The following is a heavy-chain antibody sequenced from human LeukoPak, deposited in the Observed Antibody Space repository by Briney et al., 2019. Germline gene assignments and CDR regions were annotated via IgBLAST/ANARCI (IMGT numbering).Heavy chain of an antibody. D-gene: IGHD3-3*01. CDR2: INHSGST. CDR3: ARSGRVFGVVIIHKLDY. CDR1: GGSFSGYY. Sequence: SETLSLTCAVYGGSFSGYYWSWIRQPPGKGLEWMGEINHSGSTNYNPSLKSRVTISVDTSKNQFSLKLSSVTAADTAVYYCARSGRVFGVVIIHKLDYWGQGTLVTVSS. V-gene: IGHV4-34*01. J-gene: IGHJ4*02.